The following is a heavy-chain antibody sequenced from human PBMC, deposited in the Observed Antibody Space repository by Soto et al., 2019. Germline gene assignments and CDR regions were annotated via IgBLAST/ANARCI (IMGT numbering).Heavy chain of an antibody. J-gene: IGHJ6*02. D-gene: IGHD6-25*01. CDR3: AKDRDSSDPYGMDV. CDR2: IKQDGSEK. V-gene: IGHV3-7*03. CDR1: GFTFSSYW. Sequence: PGGSLRLSCAASGFTFSSYWMSWVRQAPGKGLEWVANIKQDGSEKYYVDSVKGRFTISRDNSKNTLYLQMNSLRAEDTAVYYCAKDRDSSDPYGMDVWGQGTTVTVSS.